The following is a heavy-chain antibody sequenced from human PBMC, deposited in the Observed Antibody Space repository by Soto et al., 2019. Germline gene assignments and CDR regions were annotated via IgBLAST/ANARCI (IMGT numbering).Heavy chain of an antibody. Sequence: GGSLRLSCAASGFTFSSYAMSWVRQAPGKGLEWVSAISGSGGSTYYADSVKGRFTISRDNSKNTLYLQMNSLRAEDTAVYYCAKGGVNYYYYGMDVWGQGTTVTVSS. V-gene: IGHV3-23*01. J-gene: IGHJ6*02. CDR2: ISGSGGST. CDR3: AKGGVNYYYYGMDV. CDR1: GFTFSSYA. D-gene: IGHD3-10*01.